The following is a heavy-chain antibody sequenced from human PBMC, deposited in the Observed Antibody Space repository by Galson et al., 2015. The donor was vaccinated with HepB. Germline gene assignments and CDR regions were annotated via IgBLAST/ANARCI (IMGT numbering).Heavy chain of an antibody. D-gene: IGHD3-16*01. CDR1: GFTLSNAW. V-gene: IGHV3-15*01. J-gene: IGHJ2*01. CDR2: IKSKTDGGTT. Sequence: SLRLSCAASGFTLSNAWMSWVRQAPGKGLEWVGRIKSKTDGGTTDYAAPVKGRFTISRDDSKDTLYLQMNSLKTEDTAVYYCTTDRRLIRADWYFDLWGRGTLVTVSS. CDR3: TTDRRLIRADWYFDL.